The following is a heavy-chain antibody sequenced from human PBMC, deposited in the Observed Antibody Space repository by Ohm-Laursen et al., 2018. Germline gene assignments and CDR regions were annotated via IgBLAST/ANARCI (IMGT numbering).Heavy chain of an antibody. D-gene: IGHD4-11*01. J-gene: IGHJ5*02. V-gene: IGHV3-74*01. Sequence: SLRLSCTASGFTFRSYWMHWGRQAPGKGLVWVSRINSDGRSTSYADSVKGRFTISRDNAKNTLYLQMNSLRAEDTAVYYCAREKAITTVILGFDPWGQGTLVTVSS. CDR2: INSDGRST. CDR1: GFTFRSYW. CDR3: AREKAITTVILGFDP.